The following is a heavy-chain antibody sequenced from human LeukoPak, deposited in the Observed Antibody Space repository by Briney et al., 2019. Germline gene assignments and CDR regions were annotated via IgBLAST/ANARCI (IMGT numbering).Heavy chain of an antibody. CDR2: IKQDGSEK. D-gene: IGHD4-23*01. Sequence: GGSLRLPCAASGFTFSGYWMNWVRQAPGKGPEWVANIKQDGSEKSYVDSVRGRFTISRDNAKNSLYLQMNSLRAEDTAVYYCGRVDYDGDAVGYWGQGTLVTVSS. J-gene: IGHJ4*02. V-gene: IGHV3-7*04. CDR1: GFTFSGYW. CDR3: GRVDYDGDAVGY.